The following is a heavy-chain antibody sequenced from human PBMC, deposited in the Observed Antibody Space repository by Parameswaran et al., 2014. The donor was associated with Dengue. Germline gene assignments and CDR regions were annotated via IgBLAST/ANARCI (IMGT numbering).Heavy chain of an antibody. CDR3: ARLYYDFWSGPPHYFDY. D-gene: IGHD3-3*01. Sequence: RWIRQPPGKGLEWIGYIYYSGSTNYNPSLKSRVTISVDTSKNQFSLKLSSVTAADTAVYYCARLYYDFWSGPPHYFDYWGQGTLVTVSS. CDR2: IYYSGST. V-gene: IGHV4-59*08. J-gene: IGHJ4*02.